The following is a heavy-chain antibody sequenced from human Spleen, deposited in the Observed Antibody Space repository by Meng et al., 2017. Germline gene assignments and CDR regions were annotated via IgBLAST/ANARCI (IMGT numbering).Heavy chain of an antibody. CDR2: INLSGRT. CDR1: GGSSSRYY. CDR3: ARGMSYSDAAGAY. J-gene: IGHJ4*02. Sequence: QVQFQQWGAGLLKPSETLSLTCGVDGGSSSRYYVSWIRQPPGKGLEWIGEINLSGRTNYNPSLRSRLTLSVDTSQNHFSLKLTSVTAADTAVYYCARGMSYSDAAGAYWGQGTLVTVSS. V-gene: IGHV4-34*01. D-gene: IGHD3-22*01.